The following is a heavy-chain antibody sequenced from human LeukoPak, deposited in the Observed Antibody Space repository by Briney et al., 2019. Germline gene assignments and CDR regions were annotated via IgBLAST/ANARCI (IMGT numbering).Heavy chain of an antibody. Sequence: ASVKVSCKASGYTFTSYGISWVRQAPGQGLEWMGWISAYNGNTNYAQKLQGRVTMTTDTSTSTAYMELRSLRSDDTAVYYCARDSTTFFYYDYYMDVWGKGTTVTVSS. CDR3: ARDSTTFFYYDYYMDV. CDR1: GYTFTSYG. D-gene: IGHD1-1*01. J-gene: IGHJ6*03. CDR2: ISAYNGNT. V-gene: IGHV1-18*01.